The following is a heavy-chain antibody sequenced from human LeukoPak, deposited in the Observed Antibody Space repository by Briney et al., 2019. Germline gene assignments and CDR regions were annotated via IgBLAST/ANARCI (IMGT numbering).Heavy chain of an antibody. V-gene: IGHV1-18*01. J-gene: IGHJ4*02. Sequence: GASVKVSCKASGYTFTSYGISWVRQAPGQGLEWMGWISAYNGNTNYAQKLQGRITMTTNTSTSTAYMELRSLRSDDTAVYYCARVLREQDFDYWGQGTLVTVSS. CDR2: ISAYNGNT. CDR1: GYTFTSYG. D-gene: IGHD1-26*01. CDR3: ARVLREQDFDY.